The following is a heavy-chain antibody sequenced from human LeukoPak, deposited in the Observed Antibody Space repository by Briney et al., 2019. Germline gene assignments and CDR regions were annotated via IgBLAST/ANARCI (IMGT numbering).Heavy chain of an antibody. J-gene: IGHJ3*02. V-gene: IGHV4-59*12. CDR1: GGSISNYY. CDR3: ARALGAFDI. CDR2: IYYSGTT. Sequence: PSETLSLTCTVSGGSISNYYWNWIRQPPGKGLEWIGYIYYSGTTNYNPSLKSRVNISLDTSENQFSLKLSSVTAADTAVYYCARALGAFDIWGQGTMVTVSS.